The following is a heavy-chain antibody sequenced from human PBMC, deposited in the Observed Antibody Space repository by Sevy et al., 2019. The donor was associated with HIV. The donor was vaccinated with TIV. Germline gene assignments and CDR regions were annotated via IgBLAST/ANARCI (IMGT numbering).Heavy chain of an antibody. CDR2: IHHSGST. Sequence: SETLSLTCAVSGGSISSGGYSWSWIRQPPGKGLEWIGYIHHSGSTYYNPSLKSRVTISVDRSKNQFSLKLSSVTAADMAVYYCARALYDFWSGYYQPTFDYWGQGTLVTVSS. CDR3: ARALYDFWSGYYQPTFDY. D-gene: IGHD3-3*01. J-gene: IGHJ4*02. V-gene: IGHV4-30-2*01. CDR1: GGSISSGGYS.